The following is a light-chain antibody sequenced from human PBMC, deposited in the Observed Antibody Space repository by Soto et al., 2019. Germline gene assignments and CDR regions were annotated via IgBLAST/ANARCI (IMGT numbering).Light chain of an antibody. CDR1: QSISRY. Sequence: DIQMTQSPSSLSASVGERVIITCRASQSISRYLNWYQRKPGRAPKLLVYAASNLQSGVPSRFSGSGSETDFTLTINSLQPEDFATYYCQQSYVIPWTIGQGTEVEVK. CDR3: QQSYVIPWT. CDR2: AAS. J-gene: IGKJ1*01. V-gene: IGKV1-39*01.